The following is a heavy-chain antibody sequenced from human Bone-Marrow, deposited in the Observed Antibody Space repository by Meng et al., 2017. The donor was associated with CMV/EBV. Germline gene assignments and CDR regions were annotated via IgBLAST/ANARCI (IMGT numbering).Heavy chain of an antibody. J-gene: IGHJ6*02. D-gene: IGHD6-19*01. V-gene: IGHV3-23*01. CDR1: GFKFSSFA. CDR3: AKGPNSGWAYYYYEMDV. Sequence: GESLKISCVASGFKFSSFAVSWVRQAPGKGLEWVSAISGSGGSTFYAGSVKGRFTISRDNSSNTLYLQMNSLRAEDTAVYYCAKGPNSGWAYYYYEMDVWGQGTTVTVSS. CDR2: ISGSGGST.